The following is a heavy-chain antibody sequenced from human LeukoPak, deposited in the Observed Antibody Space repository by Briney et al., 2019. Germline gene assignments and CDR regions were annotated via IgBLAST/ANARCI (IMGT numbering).Heavy chain of an antibody. CDR1: GFTFDDYA. CDR2: ISWNSGSI. Sequence: GGSLRLSCAASGFTFDDYAMHWVRHAPGKGLEWVSGISWNSGSIGYADSVKGRFTISRDNAKNSLYLQMNSLRAEDTALYYCATSGPVWGQGTMVTVSS. D-gene: IGHD1-1*01. J-gene: IGHJ3*01. CDR3: ATSGPV. V-gene: IGHV3-9*01.